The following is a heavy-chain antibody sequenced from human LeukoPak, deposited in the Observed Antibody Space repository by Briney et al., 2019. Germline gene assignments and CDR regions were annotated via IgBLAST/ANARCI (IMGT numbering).Heavy chain of an antibody. CDR1: GFTFSSYG. CDR3: AKEAVGLLWFGELLYGMDV. V-gene: IGHV3-30*18. CDR2: ISHDGSNK. J-gene: IGHJ6*02. D-gene: IGHD3-10*01. Sequence: GGSLRLSCAASGFTFSSYGMHWVRQAPGKGLEWVAVISHDGSNKYYADSVKGRFTISRDNSKNTLYLQMNSLRAEDTAVYYCAKEAVGLLWFGELLYGMDVWGQGTTVTVSS.